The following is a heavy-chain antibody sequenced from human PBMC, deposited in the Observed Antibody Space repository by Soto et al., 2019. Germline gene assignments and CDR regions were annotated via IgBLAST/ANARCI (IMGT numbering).Heavy chain of an antibody. CDR3: ARAPMVLTRSYFDS. D-gene: IGHD3-22*01. CDR1: DGSISNFY. J-gene: IGHJ4*02. Sequence: ETLSLTCTVSDGSISNFYWSWIRQPPGKGLGWIGYISSSGSTNYNPSLKSRVSISVDTSKNQFSLNLTSVTAADTGVYYCARAPMVLTRSYFDSWGQGTPVTSPQ. CDR2: ISSSGST. V-gene: IGHV4-59*01.